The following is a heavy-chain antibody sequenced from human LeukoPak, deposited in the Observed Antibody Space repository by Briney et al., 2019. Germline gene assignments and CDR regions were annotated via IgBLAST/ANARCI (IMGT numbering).Heavy chain of an antibody. CDR3: ARVGHSDISGYYIAY. Sequence: PSETLSLTCAVSGDSISYESYYWNWIRQAPGKGPEWIGNIYRGRTRLNPSYTSRVAISVDMSKSQVSLSLTSVTAADTAVYYCARVGHSDISGYYIAYWGQGTLVTVSS. V-gene: IGHV4-30-2*01. J-gene: IGHJ4*02. D-gene: IGHD3-22*01. CDR1: GDSISYESYY. CDR2: IYRGRT.